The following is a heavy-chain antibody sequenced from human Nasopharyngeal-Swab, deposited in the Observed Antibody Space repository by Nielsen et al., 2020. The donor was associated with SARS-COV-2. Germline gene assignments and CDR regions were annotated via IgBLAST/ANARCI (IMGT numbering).Heavy chain of an antibody. V-gene: IGHV4-59*01. CDR1: GASISSYY. J-gene: IGHJ4*02. Sequence: SETLSLTFTVSGASISSYYWNWIRQPPGKGLEWIGYMYYSGRTNYNPSLKSRVTISGDTSKNQFSLKLSSVTAADTAVYYCARGFGELLIHFDYWGQGTLVTVSS. D-gene: IGHD3-10*01. CDR3: ARGFGELLIHFDY. CDR2: MYYSGRT.